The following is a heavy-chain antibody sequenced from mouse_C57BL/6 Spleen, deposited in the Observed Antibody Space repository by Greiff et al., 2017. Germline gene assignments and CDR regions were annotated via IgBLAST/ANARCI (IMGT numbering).Heavy chain of an antibody. CDR3: ARDRLGFDY. CDR1: GFTFSDYF. CDR2: VNYDGSST. V-gene: IGHV5-16*01. D-gene: IGHD4-1*01. J-gene: IGHJ2*01. Sequence: DVLLVASEGGLVQPGSSMKLSCTASGFTFSDYFMALVRQVPEKGLEWVANVNYDGSSTYYLDALKSRFIISRDNAKNILYLQMSSLKSEDTATYYCARDRLGFDYWGQGTTLTVSS.